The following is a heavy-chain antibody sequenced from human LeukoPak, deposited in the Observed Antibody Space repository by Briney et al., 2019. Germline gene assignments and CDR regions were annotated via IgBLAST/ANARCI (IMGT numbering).Heavy chain of an antibody. CDR3: ARDGGIFWSGYYTDYYYGMDV. D-gene: IGHD3-3*01. J-gene: IGHJ6*02. Sequence: SVKVSCKASGGTFSSYAISWVRQAPGQGLEWMGGIIPIFGTANYAQKFQGRVTITADESTSTAYMELSSLGSEDTAVYYCARDGGIFWSGYYTDYYYGMDVWGQGTTVTVSS. CDR2: IIPIFGTA. V-gene: IGHV1-69*13. CDR1: GGTFSSYA.